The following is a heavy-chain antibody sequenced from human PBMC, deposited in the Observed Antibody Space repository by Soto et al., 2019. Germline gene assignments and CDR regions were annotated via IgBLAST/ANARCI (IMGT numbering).Heavy chain of an antibody. CDR1: GFTFSSDW. J-gene: IGHJ4*02. CDR2: IDSYGSST. V-gene: IGHV3-74*03. Sequence: EVQLVESGGGLVQPGGSLRLSCVASGFTFSSDWMHWVRQVPGKEPVWVSFIDSYGSSTKYADSVRGRFTISRDNAKNTLYLLMNSLRVEDTAVYYCVRGLGNSDHWGQGTLVTVSS. CDR3: VRGLGNSDH.